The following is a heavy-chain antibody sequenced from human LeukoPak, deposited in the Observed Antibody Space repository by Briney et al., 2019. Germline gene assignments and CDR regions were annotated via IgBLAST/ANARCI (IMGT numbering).Heavy chain of an antibody. V-gene: IGHV3-15*01. CDR3: TTSPMGTRYYYGMDV. J-gene: IGHJ6*02. CDR1: GFTFSNAW. D-gene: IGHD5-24*01. Sequence: GGSLRLSSAASGFTFSNAWMSWVRQAPGKGLEWGGRIKSKTDGGTTDYAAPVKGRFTISRDDSKNTLYLQMNSLKTEDTAVYYCTTSPMGTRYYYGMDVWGQGTTVTVSS. CDR2: IKSKTDGGTT.